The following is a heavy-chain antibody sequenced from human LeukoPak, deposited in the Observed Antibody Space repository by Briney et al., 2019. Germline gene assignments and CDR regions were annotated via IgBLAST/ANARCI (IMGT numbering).Heavy chain of an antibody. D-gene: IGHD6-13*01. J-gene: IGHJ5*02. CDR2: ISGSGGST. V-gene: IGHV3-23*01. Sequence: GGSLRLSCAASGLTFSSYAMSWVRQAPGKGLEWVSVISGSGGSTYYADSVKGRFTISRDNSKNTLYLQMNSLRAEDTAVYYCAKDKSSSWYWFDPWGQGTLVTVSS. CDR3: AKDKSSSWYWFDP. CDR1: GLTFSSYA.